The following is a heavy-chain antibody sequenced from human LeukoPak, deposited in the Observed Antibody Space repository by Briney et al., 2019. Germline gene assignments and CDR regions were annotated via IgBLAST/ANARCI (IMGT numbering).Heavy chain of an antibody. V-gene: IGHV5-51*01. CDR3: ATLNTYYDH. CDR2: IYPDDSDT. D-gene: IGHD3-10*01. CDR1: GYTFTSYW. Sequence: GESLKISCKGSGYTFTSYWIGWVRQMPGKGLEWMGVIYPDDSDTRYSPSFQGQVTISADKSINTAYLQWSSLTASDTAMYYCATLNTYYDHWGQGTLVTVSS. J-gene: IGHJ5*02.